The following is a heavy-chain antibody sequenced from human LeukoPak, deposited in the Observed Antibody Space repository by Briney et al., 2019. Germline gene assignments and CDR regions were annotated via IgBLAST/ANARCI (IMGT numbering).Heavy chain of an antibody. V-gene: IGHV1-2*02. Sequence: ASVKVSCKASGYTFTGYYMHWVRQAPGQGLEWMGWINPNSGGTNYAQKFQGRVTMTRDTSISTAYMELSRLRSDDTAVYYCAKDEGYSYGPNDYWGQGTLVTVSS. J-gene: IGHJ4*02. CDR2: INPNSGGT. CDR3: AKDEGYSYGPNDY. D-gene: IGHD5-18*01. CDR1: GYTFTGYY.